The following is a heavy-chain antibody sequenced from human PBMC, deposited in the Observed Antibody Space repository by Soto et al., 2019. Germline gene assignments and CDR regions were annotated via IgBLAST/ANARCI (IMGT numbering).Heavy chain of an antibody. CDR3: ARDRGDILTPYSAGMDV. D-gene: IGHD2-15*01. J-gene: IGHJ6*02. V-gene: IGHV4-31*03. Sequence: QVQLQESGPGLVKPSQTLSLTCSVSGGSISSSGHYWSWIRQHPGKGLEWIGFIYYSGTTFYNKSLKSRVSISVDTSRNQFSLRLTSVTAADTAVYYCARDRGDILTPYSAGMDVWGQGTTVTVSS. CDR2: IYYSGTT. CDR1: GGSISSSGHY.